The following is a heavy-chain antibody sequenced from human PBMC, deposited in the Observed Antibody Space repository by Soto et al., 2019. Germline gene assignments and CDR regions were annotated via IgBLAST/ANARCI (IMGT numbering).Heavy chain of an antibody. V-gene: IGHV4-34*01. CDR2: INHSGST. D-gene: IGHD6-13*01. CDR1: GGSFSGYY. CDR3: ALYSSWYPPQSAFDI. J-gene: IGHJ3*02. Sequence: PSETLSLTCAVYGGSFSGYYWSWIRQPPGKGLEWIGEINHSGSTNYNPSLKSRVTISVDTSKNQFSLKLSSVTAADTAVYYCALYSSWYPPQSAFDIWGQGTMVTVSS.